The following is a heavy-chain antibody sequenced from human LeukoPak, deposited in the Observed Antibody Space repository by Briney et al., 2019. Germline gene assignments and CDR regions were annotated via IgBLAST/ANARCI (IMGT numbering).Heavy chain of an antibody. CDR3: AKGAMILSSAPLDY. V-gene: IGHV3-9*01. Sequence: GGSLRLSCAASGFTFSTYSMSWVRQAPGKGLEWVSGISWNSGSIGYADSVKGRFTISRDNAKNSLYLQMNSLRAEDTALYYCAKGAMILSSAPLDYWGQGTLVTVSS. CDR2: ISWNSGSI. D-gene: IGHD3-22*01. CDR1: GFTFSTYS. J-gene: IGHJ4*02.